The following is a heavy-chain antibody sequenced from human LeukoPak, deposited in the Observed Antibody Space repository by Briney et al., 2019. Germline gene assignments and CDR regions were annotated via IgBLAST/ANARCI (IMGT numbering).Heavy chain of an antibody. D-gene: IGHD3-10*01. V-gene: IGHV3-66*01. CDR3: AREKRSGSGRAGAFDI. J-gene: IGHJ3*02. CDR1: GFTFSSYS. Sequence: GGSLRLSCAASGFTFSSYSMNWVRQAPGKGLEWVSVIYSGGRIYYADSVKDRFIISRDNSKSTLYLQMNSLRAEDTAVYYCAREKRSGSGRAGAFDIWGQGTMVTVSS. CDR2: IYSGGRI.